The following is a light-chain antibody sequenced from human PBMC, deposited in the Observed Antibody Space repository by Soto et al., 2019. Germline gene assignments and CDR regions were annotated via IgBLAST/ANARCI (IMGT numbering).Light chain of an antibody. J-gene: IGKJ2*01. Sequence: DVQMTQSPSSLSASVGDRVTITCRASQNIDIYLNWYQQKPGRPPPLLIYTTSRLQSGVTTRFSGSGSGTDFTLTISNLQPEDFATYSCHQSYITPPAFGQGTKVDIK. V-gene: IGKV1-39*01. CDR2: TTS. CDR3: HQSYITPPA. CDR1: QNIDIY.